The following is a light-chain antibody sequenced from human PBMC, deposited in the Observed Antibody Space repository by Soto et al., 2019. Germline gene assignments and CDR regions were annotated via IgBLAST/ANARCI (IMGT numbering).Light chain of an antibody. CDR2: AAS. CDR1: QGISND. Sequence: DIQMTQSPPSLSASVGDRVTITCRASQGISNDLAWYQQKPGKPPKLLIYAASTLQSGVPSRFSGSGSGTDFTLTISSLQPEDVATYYCQKYRSWTFGQGTKVEIK. CDR3: QKYRSWT. J-gene: IGKJ1*01. V-gene: IGKV1-27*01.